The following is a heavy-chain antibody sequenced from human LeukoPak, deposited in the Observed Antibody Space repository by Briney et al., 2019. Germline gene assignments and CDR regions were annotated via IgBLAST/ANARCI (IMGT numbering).Heavy chain of an antibody. J-gene: IGHJ4*02. CDR2: IHTSGDT. CDR1: GGSISSFY. Sequence: SETLSLTCTVSGGSISSFYWSWIRQPPGKGLEWIGYIHTSGDTSYNPSLKSRVTISVDSSKKQFSLKLGSVTAADTAVYYCATSPKVTYFDYWGQGTLVTVSS. CDR3: ATSPKVTYFDY. V-gene: IGHV4-4*09.